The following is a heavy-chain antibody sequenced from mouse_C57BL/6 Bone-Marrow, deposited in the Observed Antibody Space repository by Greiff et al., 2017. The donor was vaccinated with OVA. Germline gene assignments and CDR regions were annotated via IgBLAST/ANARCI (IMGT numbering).Heavy chain of an antibody. D-gene: IGHD1-1*01. V-gene: IGHV1-54*01. Sequence: QVQLQQSGAELVRPGTSVKVSYKASGYAFTNYLIEWVKQRPGQGLEWIGVINPGSGGTNYNEKFKGKATLTADKSSSTAYMQLSSLTSEDSAVYFCARDYGSTYWYFDVWGTGTTVTVSS. CDR3: ARDYGSTYWYFDV. CDR1: GYAFTNYL. CDR2: INPGSGGT. J-gene: IGHJ1*03.